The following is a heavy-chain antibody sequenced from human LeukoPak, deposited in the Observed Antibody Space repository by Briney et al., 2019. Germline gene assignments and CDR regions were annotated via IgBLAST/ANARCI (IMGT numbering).Heavy chain of an antibody. J-gene: IGHJ4*02. D-gene: IGHD3-10*01. V-gene: IGHV1-24*01. CDR1: GYPFIKYP. Sequence: GASVKVSCKASGYPFIKYPMNWVRQAPGKGLEWMGGFDPEDGETIYAQKFQGRVTMTEDTSTDTAYMELSSLRSEDTAVYYCATGGPHRYYGSGSYLVYWGQGTLVTVSS. CDR3: ATGGPHRYYGSGSYLVY. CDR2: FDPEDGET.